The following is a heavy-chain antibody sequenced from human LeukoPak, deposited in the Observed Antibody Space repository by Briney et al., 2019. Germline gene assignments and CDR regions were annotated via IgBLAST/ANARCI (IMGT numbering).Heavy chain of an antibody. CDR1: GFTFSSYE. V-gene: IGHV3-48*03. CDR2: ISSSGSTI. Sequence: GGSLRLSCAASGFTFSSYEMNWVRQAPGKGLEWVSYISSSGSTIYYADSVKGRFTISRDNAKNSLYLQMNSLRAEDTAVYYCARGTTALMDVWGKGTTVTVSS. J-gene: IGHJ6*03. D-gene: IGHD2-21*02. CDR3: ARGTTALMDV.